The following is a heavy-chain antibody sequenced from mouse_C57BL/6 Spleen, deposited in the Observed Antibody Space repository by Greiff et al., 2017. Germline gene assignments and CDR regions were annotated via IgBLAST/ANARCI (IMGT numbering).Heavy chain of an antibody. D-gene: IGHD1-1*01. J-gene: IGHJ4*01. CDR3: ARVNYGSSYGAMDY. Sequence: ESGPGLVKPSQSLSLTCSVTGYSITSGYYWNWIRQFPGNKLEWMGYISYDGSNKYNPSLKNRISITRDTSKNQFFLKLNSVTTEDTATYYCARVNYGSSYGAMDYWGQGTSVTVSS. V-gene: IGHV3-6*01. CDR2: ISYDGSN. CDR1: GYSITSGYY.